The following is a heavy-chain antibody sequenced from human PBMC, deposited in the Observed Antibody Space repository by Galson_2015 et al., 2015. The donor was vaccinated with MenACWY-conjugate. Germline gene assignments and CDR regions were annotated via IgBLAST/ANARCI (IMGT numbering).Heavy chain of an antibody. CDR3: ARDSDWAFDF. Sequence: SLRLSCAVSGFTFRSYSMNWVRQAPGKGLEWLSYIGRGGSDIHYADSVKGRFTISTDNARNSLYLQMNSLRADDTAVYYCARDSDWAFDFWGQGALVTVSS. CDR2: IGRGGSDI. V-gene: IGHV3-21*05. D-gene: IGHD3-9*01. J-gene: IGHJ4*02. CDR1: GFTFRSYS.